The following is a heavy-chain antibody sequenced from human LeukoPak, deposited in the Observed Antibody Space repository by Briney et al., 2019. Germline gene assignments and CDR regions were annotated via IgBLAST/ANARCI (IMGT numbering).Heavy chain of an antibody. CDR3: ARDPPYSSVARRFDY. V-gene: IGHV1-46*01. CDR2: ITPSGGST. J-gene: IGHJ4*02. CDR1: GYTFTSYY. Sequence: GGSVRVSCKASGYTFTSYYMHWVRQAPGQGLEWMGIITPSGGSTIYAQKFQGRVTMTRDTPTSTVYMELSSLRSEDTAVYYCARDPPYSSVARRFDYWGQGTLVTVSS. D-gene: IGHD6-19*01.